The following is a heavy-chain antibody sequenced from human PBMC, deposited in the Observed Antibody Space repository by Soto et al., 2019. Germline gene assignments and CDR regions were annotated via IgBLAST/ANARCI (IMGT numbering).Heavy chain of an antibody. J-gene: IGHJ4*02. D-gene: IGHD3-9*01. V-gene: IGHV3-30-3*01. CDR2: ISYDGSNK. CDR3: ARDSHVLRYFVWLWYFDY. Sequence: QVQLVESGGGVVQPGRSLRLSCAASGFTFSSYAMHWVRQAPGKGLEWVAVISYDGSNKYYADSVKGRFTISRDNSKNTLYLQMNSLRAEDTAVYYCARDSHVLRYFVWLWYFDYWGQGTLVTVSS. CDR1: GFTFSSYA.